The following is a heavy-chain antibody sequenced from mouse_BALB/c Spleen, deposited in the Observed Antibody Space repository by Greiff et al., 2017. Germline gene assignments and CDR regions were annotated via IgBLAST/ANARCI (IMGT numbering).Heavy chain of an antibody. CDR2: IWAGGST. CDR3: ARRGDYYGSSSWFAY. J-gene: IGHJ3*01. Sequence: VQGVESGPGLVAPSQSLSITCTVSGFSLTSYGVHWVRQPPGKGLEWLGVIWAGGSTNYNSALMSRLSISKDNSKSQVFLKMNSLQTDDTAMYYCARRGDYYGSSSWFAYWGQGTLVTVSA. D-gene: IGHD1-1*01. V-gene: IGHV2-9*02. CDR1: GFSLTSYG.